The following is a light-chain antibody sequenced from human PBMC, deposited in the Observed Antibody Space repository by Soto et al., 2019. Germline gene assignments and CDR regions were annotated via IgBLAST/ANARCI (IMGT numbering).Light chain of an antibody. CDR3: SSYAGSKNVG. V-gene: IGLV2-8*01. J-gene: IGLJ1*01. CDR1: SSDVGGYNY. CDR2: EVS. Sequence: QSSLTQPPSASGSPGQSVTISCTGTSSDVGGYNYVSWYQQHPGKAPKLMIYEVSERPSGVPDRFSGSKSSNTASLTVSGLQAEDEADYYGSSYAGSKNVGVGPGTKVTVL.